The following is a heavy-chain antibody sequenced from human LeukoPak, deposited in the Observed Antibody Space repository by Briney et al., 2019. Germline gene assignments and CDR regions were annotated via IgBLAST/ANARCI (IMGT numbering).Heavy chain of an antibody. V-gene: IGHV3-49*02. D-gene: IGHD2-2*01. J-gene: IGHJ4*02. CDR1: GFTFGNYS. CDR3: THAPHPSCSRSGCYLDY. Sequence: SLRLSCSISGFTFGNYSICWVRQAPGEGRVGGGFIQAKAYGGASKYSPSVNVRFSISRDEYQIIVNLQINDLTTEATAVYYCTHAPHPSCSRSGCYLDYWGQGTLATVSS. CDR2: IQAKAYGGAS.